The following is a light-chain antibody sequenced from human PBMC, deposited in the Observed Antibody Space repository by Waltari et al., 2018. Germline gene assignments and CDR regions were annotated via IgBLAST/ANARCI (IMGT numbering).Light chain of an antibody. CDR3: SVSYSGHVI. CDR2: DTS. J-gene: IGLJ2*01. Sequence: QVVVTQEPSLTVSPGGTVTLTCGSSTGAVTSGQLPSWFLQKPGQAPRTLVYDTSNKHSWTPARFSGSLLGGKAALTLSGAQPEDEAEYYCSVSYSGHVIFGGGTKLTVL. CDR1: TGAVTSGQL. V-gene: IGLV7-46*01.